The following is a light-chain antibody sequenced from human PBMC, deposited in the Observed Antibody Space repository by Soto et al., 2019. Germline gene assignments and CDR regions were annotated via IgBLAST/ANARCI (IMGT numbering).Light chain of an antibody. CDR2: DAS. V-gene: IGKV3-11*01. CDR3: QQRSNWPPEVT. CDR1: QSVGSS. Sequence: EIVLTQSPDTLSLSPGERATLSCRASQSVGSSLAWYQQKPGQAPRLLIYDASNRATGIPARFSGSGSGTDFTLTISSLEPEYFAVYYCQQRSNWPPEVTFGPGTKVDIK. J-gene: IGKJ3*01.